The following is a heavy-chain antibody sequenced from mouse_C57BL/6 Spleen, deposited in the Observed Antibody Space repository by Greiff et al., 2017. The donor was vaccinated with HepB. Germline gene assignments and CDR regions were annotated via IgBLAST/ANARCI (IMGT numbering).Heavy chain of an antibody. CDR1: GVDFSRYW. V-gene: IGHV4-1*01. Sequence: CAASGVDFSRYWMSWVRRAPGKGLEWIGEINPDSSTINYAPSLKDKFIISRDNAKNTLYLQMSKVRSEDTALYYCARFYYDYDGRGDYYAMDYWGQGTSVTVSS. CDR3: ARFYYDYDGRGDYYAMDY. J-gene: IGHJ4*01. D-gene: IGHD2-4*01. CDR2: INPDSSTI.